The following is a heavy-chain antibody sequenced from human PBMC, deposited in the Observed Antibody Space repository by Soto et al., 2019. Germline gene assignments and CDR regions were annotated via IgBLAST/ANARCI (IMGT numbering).Heavy chain of an antibody. CDR1: GYNFATYW. V-gene: IGHV5-51*01. CDR3: ARRLDNTLDF. Sequence: GESLKISCTGSGYNFATYWIGWVRQMPGKGLEWMGIIYPHDSDTRYSPSFQGQVTISADKSISTAYLQWSSLKASDTAIYYCARRLDNTLDFWGQGTLVTVPQ. CDR2: IYPHDSDT. J-gene: IGHJ4*02. D-gene: IGHD1-20*01.